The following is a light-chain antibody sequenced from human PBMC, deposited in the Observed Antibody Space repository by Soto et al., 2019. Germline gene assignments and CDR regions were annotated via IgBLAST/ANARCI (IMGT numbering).Light chain of an antibody. CDR3: QQYSTYMWT. CDR1: QSISNW. V-gene: IGKV1-5*01. CDR2: DAS. J-gene: IGKJ1*01. Sequence: DIQMTQSPSTLSASVGDRVTITCRASQSISNWLAWYQQKPGKAPNLLIYDASSLESGVPSRCSGSGSGTEFTLTISSLQPDDFATYYCQQYSTYMWTFGQGTKV.